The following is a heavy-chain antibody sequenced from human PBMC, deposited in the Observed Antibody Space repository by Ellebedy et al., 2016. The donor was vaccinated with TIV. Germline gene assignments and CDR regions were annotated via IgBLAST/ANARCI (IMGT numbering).Heavy chain of an antibody. Sequence: GESLKISCQGSGYNFTSFWIAWVRQMPGKGLEWMGIINPGDSDIRNSPSFQGQVSISADKSISTAYLHWSSLKASDTAMYYCARLSRERDACTYYYGMDVWGQGTTVTVSS. J-gene: IGHJ6*02. V-gene: IGHV5-51*01. D-gene: IGHD5-24*01. CDR3: ARLSRERDACTYYYGMDV. CDR2: INPGDSDI. CDR1: GYNFTSFW.